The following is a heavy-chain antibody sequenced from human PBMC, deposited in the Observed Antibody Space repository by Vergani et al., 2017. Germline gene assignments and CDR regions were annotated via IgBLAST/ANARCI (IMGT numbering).Heavy chain of an antibody. D-gene: IGHD6-19*01. J-gene: IGHJ6*02. CDR1: GYTFTSYA. Sequence: QVQLVQSGSEFKKPGASVKVSCKASGYTFTSYAMNWVRQAPGQGLEWMGWINTNTGNQTYAQGFTGRFVFSLDTSVSKAYLQLSSLKAEDTAVYYCARDVDLSSVWSISFYFYYGMDVWGQGTTVTVSS. CDR2: INTNTGNQ. V-gene: IGHV7-4-1*02. CDR3: ARDVDLSSVWSISFYFYYGMDV.